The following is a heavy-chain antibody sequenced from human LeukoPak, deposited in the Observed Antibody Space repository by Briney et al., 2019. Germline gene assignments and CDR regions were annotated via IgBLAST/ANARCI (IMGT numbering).Heavy chain of an antibody. CDR3: AKVRVGTAHFDY. CDR1: GITLSNHG. V-gene: IGHV3-30-3*01. CDR2: LSYDGFKK. D-gene: IGHD2-15*01. Sequence: GGSLRLSCEGSGITLSNHGLHWVRQAPGKGLEWVALLSYDGFKKYYADSVRGRFTISRDFFSNTLYLQMNSLRPEDTAVYYCAKVRVGTAHFDYWGQGTLVTVSS. J-gene: IGHJ4*02.